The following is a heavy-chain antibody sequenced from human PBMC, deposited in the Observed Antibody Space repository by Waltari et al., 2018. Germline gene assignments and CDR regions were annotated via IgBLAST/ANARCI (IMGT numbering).Heavy chain of an antibody. CDR3: ARGIAAAAIDAFDI. CDR1: GGTVPRYD. V-gene: IGHV1-69*15. CDR2: FIPIFGTA. D-gene: IGHD6-13*01. J-gene: IGHJ3*02. Sequence: QVQLVQSGAEVKKPGSAVKVSCTAFGGTVPRYDLPWVRQAPGQGLEWMGRFIPIFGTANYAQKFQGRVTITADESTSTAYMELSSLRSEDTAVYYCARGIAAAAIDAFDIWGQGTMVTVSS.